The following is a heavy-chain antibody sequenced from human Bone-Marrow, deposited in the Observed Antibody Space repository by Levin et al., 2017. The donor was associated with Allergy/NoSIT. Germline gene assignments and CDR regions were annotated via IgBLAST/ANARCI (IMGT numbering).Heavy chain of an antibody. CDR3: ARVDSGLTPNWFDP. V-gene: IGHV1-18*01. D-gene: IGHD4-23*01. Sequence: ASVKVSCKTSGYTFTSSGITWVRQAPGQGLEWMGWISAYNGDTNYAQNFQGRVTMTTDISTRTAYMELRSLRSDDTAFYYCARVDSGLTPNWFDPWGQGTLVTVSS. CDR1: GYTFTSSG. CDR2: ISAYNGDT. J-gene: IGHJ5*02.